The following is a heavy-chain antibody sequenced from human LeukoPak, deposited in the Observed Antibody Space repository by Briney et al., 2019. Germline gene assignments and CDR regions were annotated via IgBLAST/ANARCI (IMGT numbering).Heavy chain of an antibody. CDR2: IYYSGST. Sequence: PSQTLSLTCTVSGGSISSGDYYWSWIRQPPGKGLEWIGYIYYSGSTYYNPSLKSRVTISVDTSRNQFSLKLSSVTAADTAVYYCARVGCSSTSCSYYYYYYMDVWGKGTTVTVSS. V-gene: IGHV4-30-4*08. CDR3: ARVGCSSTSCSYYYYYYMDV. J-gene: IGHJ6*03. CDR1: GGSISSGDYY. D-gene: IGHD2-2*01.